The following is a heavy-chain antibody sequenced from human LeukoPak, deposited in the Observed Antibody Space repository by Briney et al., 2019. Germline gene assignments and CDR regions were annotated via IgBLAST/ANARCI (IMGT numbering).Heavy chain of an antibody. CDR3: AKKKKIGDYFDY. D-gene: IGHD3-10*01. J-gene: IGHJ4*02. CDR2: INSSSGYI. V-gene: IGHV3-21*01. Sequence: PGGSLRLSCAASGFTFRNYNMNWVRQAPGKGLEWVSSINSSSGYIYYADSVKGRFTISRDNSKNTLYLQMNSLRAEDTAVYYCAKKKKIGDYFDYWGQGTLVTVSS. CDR1: GFTFRNYN.